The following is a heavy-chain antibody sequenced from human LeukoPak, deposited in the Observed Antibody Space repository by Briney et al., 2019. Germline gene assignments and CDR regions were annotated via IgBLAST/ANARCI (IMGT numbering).Heavy chain of an antibody. CDR1: GYTFTSYG. V-gene: IGHV1-18*01. Sequence: ASVKVSCKASGYTFTSYGISWVRQAPGQGLEWMGWISAYNGNTNYAQKLQGRVTMTKDTSTSTAYMELRSLRSDDTAVYYCARDRIVLMVYAINPLDYWGQGTLVTVSS. D-gene: IGHD2-8*01. CDR3: ARDRIVLMVYAINPLDY. CDR2: ISAYNGNT. J-gene: IGHJ4*02.